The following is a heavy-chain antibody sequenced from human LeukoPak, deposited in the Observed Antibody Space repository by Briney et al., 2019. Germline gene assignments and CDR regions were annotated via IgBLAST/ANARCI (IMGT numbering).Heavy chain of an antibody. J-gene: IGHJ4*02. CDR3: ARYDGGGNTRYYYFDY. CDR1: GFTFSSYA. V-gene: IGHV3-23*01. Sequence: PGGSLRLSCAASGFTFSSYAMSWVRQAPGKGLEWVSAISGSGGSTYYADSVKGRFAISRDNSKNTLYLQMNSLRAEDTAVYYCARYDGGGNTRYYYFDYWGQGTLVTVSS. D-gene: IGHD4-23*01. CDR2: ISGSGGST.